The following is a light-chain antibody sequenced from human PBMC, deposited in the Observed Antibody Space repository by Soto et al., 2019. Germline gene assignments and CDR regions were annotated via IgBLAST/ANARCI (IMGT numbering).Light chain of an antibody. CDR3: TSCTLFTSTT. J-gene: IGLJ2*01. CDR2: DVN. CDR1: SSDIGAYNF. V-gene: IGLV2-14*03. Sequence: QSALTQPASVSGSPGQSITISCTGTSSDIGAYNFVSWYQQHPGKAPELMLYDVNIRPSGVSNRFSGSKSGNTASLTISGLQADVLADYYCTSCTLFTSTTLGGST.